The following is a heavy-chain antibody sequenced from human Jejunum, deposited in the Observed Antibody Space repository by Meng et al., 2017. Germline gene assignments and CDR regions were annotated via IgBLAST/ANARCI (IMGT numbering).Heavy chain of an antibody. CDR3: ARMDSAFHYFDY. Sequence: LQPQPSGSGLVKPFQTLSLTCAVSGGSINSDGYTWSWIRQPPGKGLEWIGYIYHTGSPYYNPSLKSRLTISVDRSENQFSLKLSSVTAADTAVYYCARMDSAFHYFDYWGQGTLITVSS. CDR2: IYHTGSP. CDR1: GGSINSDGYT. J-gene: IGHJ4*02. D-gene: IGHD2-2*03. V-gene: IGHV4-30-2*01.